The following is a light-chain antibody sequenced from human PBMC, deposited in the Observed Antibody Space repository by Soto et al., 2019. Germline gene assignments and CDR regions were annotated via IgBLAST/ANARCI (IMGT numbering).Light chain of an antibody. CDR2: DVS. CDR1: SSDVGGYNF. Sequence: QSVLTQPASVSGSPGQSITISCTGTSSDVGGYNFVSWYQHHPGKAPKLLIYDVSNRPSGVSDRFSGSKSGNTASLTISGLQAEDEADYYCSSKTSSSAYVVLGGGTQLTVL. V-gene: IGLV2-14*01. J-gene: IGLJ2*01. CDR3: SSKTSSSAYVV.